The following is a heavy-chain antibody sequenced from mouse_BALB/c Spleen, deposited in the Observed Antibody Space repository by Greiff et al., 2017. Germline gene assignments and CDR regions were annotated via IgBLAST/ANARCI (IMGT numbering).Heavy chain of an antibody. CDR2: IDPSDSET. J-gene: IGHJ3*01. V-gene: IGHV1-69*02. D-gene: IGHD1-2*01. Sequence: QVQLQQPGAELVKPGAPVKLSCKASGYTFTSYWMNWVKQRPGRGLEWIGRIDPSDSETHYNQKFKDKATLTVDKSSSTAYIQLSSLTSEDSAVYYCERYGPGAWFAYWGQGTLVTVAA. CDR3: ERYGPGAWFAY. CDR1: GYTFTSYW.